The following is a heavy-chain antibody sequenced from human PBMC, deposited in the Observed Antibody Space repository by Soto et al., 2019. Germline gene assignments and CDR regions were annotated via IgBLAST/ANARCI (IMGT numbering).Heavy chain of an antibody. CDR1: GGSISSGCYS. Sequence: TLSLTCAVSGGSISSGCYSWSWIRQPPGKGLEWIGYIYHSGSTYYNPSLKSRVTISVDRSKNQFSLKLSSVTAADTAVYYCASTYSSPYYYGMDVWGQGTTVTVSS. CDR3: ASTYSSPYYYGMDV. J-gene: IGHJ6*02. D-gene: IGHD6-13*01. CDR2: IYHSGST. V-gene: IGHV4-30-2*01.